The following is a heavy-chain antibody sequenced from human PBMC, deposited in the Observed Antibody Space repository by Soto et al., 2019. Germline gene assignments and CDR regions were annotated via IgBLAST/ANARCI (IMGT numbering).Heavy chain of an antibody. CDR2: ISAYNGNT. D-gene: IGHD1-26*01. Sequence: QVQLVQSGAEVKKPGASVKVSCKASGYTFTSYGISWVRQAPGQGLEWMGWISAYNGNTNYAQKLQGRVTMTTDTPRSKAYMTGRSLRADDTAVYSCGRSSGTPCTWFDHSGQGTLETVSS. CDR1: GYTFTSYG. J-gene: IGHJ5*02. V-gene: IGHV1-18*01. CDR3: GRSSGTPCTWFDH.